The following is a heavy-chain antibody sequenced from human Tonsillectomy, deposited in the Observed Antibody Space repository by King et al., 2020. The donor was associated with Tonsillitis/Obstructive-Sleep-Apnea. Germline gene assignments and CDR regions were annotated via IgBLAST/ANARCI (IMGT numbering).Heavy chain of an antibody. CDR2: ISGSGGST. CDR3: ANGGPWAYQLLYGPGDYYYGMDV. V-gene: IGHV3-23*04. D-gene: IGHD2-2*02. Sequence: VQLVESGGGLVQPGGSLRLSCAASGFTFSSYAMSWVRQAPGKGLEWVSAISGSGGSTYYADSVKGRFTISRDNSKNTLYLQMNSLRAEDTAVYYCANGGPWAYQLLYGPGDYYYGMDVWGQGTTVTVSS. J-gene: IGHJ6*02. CDR1: GFTFSSYA.